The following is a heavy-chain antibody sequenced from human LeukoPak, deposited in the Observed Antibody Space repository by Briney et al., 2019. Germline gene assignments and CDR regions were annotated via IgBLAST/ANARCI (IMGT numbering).Heavy chain of an antibody. V-gene: IGHV3-43*02. Sequence: GGSLRLSCAASGFTFDDYALHWVRQAPGKGLEWVSLISGDGGSTYYADSVKGRFTVSRDNSKNSLYLQMNSLRTEDTALYYCAKVSASSWLGAFDIWGQGTMVTVSS. CDR2: ISGDGGST. CDR3: AKVSASSWLGAFDI. CDR1: GFTFDDYA. J-gene: IGHJ3*02. D-gene: IGHD6-13*01.